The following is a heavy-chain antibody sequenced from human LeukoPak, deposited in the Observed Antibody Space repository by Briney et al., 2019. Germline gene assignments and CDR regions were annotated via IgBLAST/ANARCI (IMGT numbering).Heavy chain of an antibody. CDR3: AKGRGSGYYNYSEY. CDR1: GFTVSNYA. J-gene: IGHJ4*02. D-gene: IGHD3-22*01. Sequence: QTGGSLRLSCAASGFTVSNYAMSWVRQAPGKGLEWVSGISGGGGSPYYADSVKGRFTISRDNSKNTLYLQMNSLRAEDTAVYYCAKGRGSGYYNYSEYWGQGTLVTVFS. V-gene: IGHV3-23*01. CDR2: ISGGGGSP.